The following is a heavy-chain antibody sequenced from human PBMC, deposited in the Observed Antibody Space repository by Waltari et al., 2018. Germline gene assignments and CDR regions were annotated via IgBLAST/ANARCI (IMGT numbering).Heavy chain of an antibody. CDR1: GFTFSSYW. D-gene: IGHD3-16*01. CDR2: LNIDGGST. Sequence: EVQLVESGGGLVQPGGSLRLSCAASGFTFSSYWMHWVRHAPGKGLVWVSRLNIDGGSTSYADSGKGRFTISRDNAKNTLYLHMNSLRAEDTAVYYCARGGGDFDYWGQGTLVTVSS. CDR3: ARGGGDFDY. V-gene: IGHV3-74*01. J-gene: IGHJ4*02.